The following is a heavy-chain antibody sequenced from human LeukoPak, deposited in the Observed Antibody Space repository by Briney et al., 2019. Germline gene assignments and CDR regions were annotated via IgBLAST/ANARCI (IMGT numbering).Heavy chain of an antibody. CDR2: IYYSGST. V-gene: IGHV4-59*08. D-gene: IGHD6-13*01. CDR3: ARVQQLVIDY. CDR1: GGSISSYY. Sequence: SETLSLTCTVSGGSISSYYWSWIRQPPGKGLEWIGYIYYSGSTNYNPSLKSRVTISVDTSKNQFSLKLSSVTAADTAVYYCARVQQLVIDYWGQGTLVTVSS. J-gene: IGHJ4*02.